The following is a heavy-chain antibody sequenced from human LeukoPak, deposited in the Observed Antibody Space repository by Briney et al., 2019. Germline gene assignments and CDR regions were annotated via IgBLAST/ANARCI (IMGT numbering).Heavy chain of an antibody. CDR3: AKDIGGSAFDY. Sequence: GGSLRLSCAASAFTFHDYAMHWVRQPPGKGLEWVSFISWDGGSTHYADSVKGRFTISRDNYKNSLFLQLNSLRAEDTALYYCAKDIGGSAFDYWGQGTLVTVSS. D-gene: IGHD4-23*01. CDR1: AFTFHDYA. CDR2: ISWDGGST. V-gene: IGHV3-43D*03. J-gene: IGHJ4*02.